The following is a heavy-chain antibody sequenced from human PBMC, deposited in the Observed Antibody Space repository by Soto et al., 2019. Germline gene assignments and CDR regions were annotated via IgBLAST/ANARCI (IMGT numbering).Heavy chain of an antibody. CDR2: IYHSGST. Sequence: PSETLSLTCAVSGGSISSGGYSWSWMRQPPGKGLEWIGYIYHSGSTYYNPSLKSRVTISVDRSKNQFSLKLSSVTAADTAVYYCARVVPADPGGWFDPWGQGTLVTVSS. J-gene: IGHJ5*02. D-gene: IGHD2-2*01. CDR3: ARVVPADPGGWFDP. CDR1: GGSISSGGYS. V-gene: IGHV4-30-2*01.